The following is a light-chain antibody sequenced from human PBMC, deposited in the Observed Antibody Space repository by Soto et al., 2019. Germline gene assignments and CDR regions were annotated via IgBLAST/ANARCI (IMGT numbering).Light chain of an antibody. CDR2: EVA. CDR3: SSYTSSSTLV. V-gene: IGLV2-14*01. J-gene: IGLJ2*01. CDR1: SSDVGGYNY. Sequence: QSALTQPAAVSGSPGQSITISCTGTSSDVGGYNYVSWYQQHPGKAPKVLIYEVANRPSGVSNRFSGSKSGNMASLTISGLQAEDEGDYYCSSYTSSSTLVFGGGTKLTVL.